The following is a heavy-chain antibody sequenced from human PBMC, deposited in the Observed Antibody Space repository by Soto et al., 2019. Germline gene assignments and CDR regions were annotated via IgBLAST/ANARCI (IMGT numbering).Heavy chain of an antibody. CDR2: VDHSGST. CDR1: GGSFSGYY. V-gene: IGHV4-34*01. CDR3: ASYNGWFYRTYFDY. J-gene: IGHJ4*02. Sequence: QVQLQQWGAGLLKPSETLSLTCAVYGGSFSGYYWSWIRQPPGKGLEWIGEVDHSGSTSYNPSLKCRVTISLDTSKNQFSLKLTSVTAADTAVYYCASYNGWFYRTYFDYWGQGTLVTVSS. D-gene: IGHD6-19*01.